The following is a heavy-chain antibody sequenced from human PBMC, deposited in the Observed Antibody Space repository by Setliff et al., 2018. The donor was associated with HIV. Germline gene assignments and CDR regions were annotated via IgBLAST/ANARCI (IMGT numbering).Heavy chain of an antibody. Sequence: PSETLSLTCTVSGGSISGYYWSWIRQPPGKGLEWIGYIYTSGSTNYNPSLKNRVTISVDTSKNTFSLKLSSVAAADTAVYYCAIRGGDCYSLDYWGQGTLVTVSS. D-gene: IGHD2-21*02. CDR3: AIRGGDCYSLDY. CDR2: IYTSGST. J-gene: IGHJ4*02. V-gene: IGHV4-4*08. CDR1: GGSISGYY.